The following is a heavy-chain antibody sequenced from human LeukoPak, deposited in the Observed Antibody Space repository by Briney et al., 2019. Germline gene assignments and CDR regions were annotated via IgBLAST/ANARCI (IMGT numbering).Heavy chain of an antibody. CDR2: IYYSGTT. J-gene: IGHJ4*02. Sequence: SETLSLTCTVSGGSISSYYWSWIRQPPGKGLEWIGYIYYSGTTNYNPSLKSRVTISVDTSKNQFSLKLSSVTAADTAVYYCARDFYDFWSGYHDSWGQGTLVTVSS. CDR1: GGSISSYY. D-gene: IGHD3-3*01. V-gene: IGHV4-59*01. CDR3: ARDFYDFWSGYHDS.